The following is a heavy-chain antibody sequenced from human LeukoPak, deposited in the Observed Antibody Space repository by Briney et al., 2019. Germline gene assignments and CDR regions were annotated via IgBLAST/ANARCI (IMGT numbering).Heavy chain of an antibody. Sequence: SVKVSCKASGGTFSSYAISWVRQAPGQGLEWMGGIIPIFGTANYAQKFQGRVTITADESTSTAYMELSSLRSEDTAVYYCARDPGIAAAGSYYYGMDVWGQGTTVTVSS. CDR3: ARDPGIAAAGSYYYGMDV. V-gene: IGHV1-69*13. CDR1: GGTFSSYA. J-gene: IGHJ6*02. D-gene: IGHD6-13*01. CDR2: IIPIFGTA.